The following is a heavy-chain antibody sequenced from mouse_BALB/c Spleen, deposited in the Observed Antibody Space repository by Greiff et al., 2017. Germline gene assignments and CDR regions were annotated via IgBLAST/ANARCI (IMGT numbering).Heavy chain of an antibody. Sequence: EVKVVESGGGLVQPGGSLKLSCAASGFTFSSYGMSWVRQTPDKRLELVATINSNGGSTYYPDSVKGRFTISRDNAKNTLYLQMSSLKSEDTAMYYCARGGVYYYGSSHFDYWGQGTTLTVSS. CDR2: INSNGGST. V-gene: IGHV5-6-3*01. D-gene: IGHD1-1*01. CDR1: GFTFSSYG. CDR3: ARGGVYYYGSSHFDY. J-gene: IGHJ2*01.